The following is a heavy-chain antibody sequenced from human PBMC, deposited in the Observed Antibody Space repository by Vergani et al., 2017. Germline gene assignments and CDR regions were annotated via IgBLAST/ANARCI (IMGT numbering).Heavy chain of an antibody. CDR3: VRQWKLQGAFDI. J-gene: IGHJ3*02. D-gene: IGHD1-1*01. CDR1: GGPISNNNW. Sequence: QVQLQESGPGLVKPPGTLSLTCTVSGGPISNNNWWSWVRQPPGKGRGWIGEVYHSGRTNYNPSFKSRVTISVDKSKNQISLKLRSVTAADTAVYYCVRQWKLQGAFDIWGQGTMVTVSS. CDR2: VYHSGRT. V-gene: IGHV4-4*03.